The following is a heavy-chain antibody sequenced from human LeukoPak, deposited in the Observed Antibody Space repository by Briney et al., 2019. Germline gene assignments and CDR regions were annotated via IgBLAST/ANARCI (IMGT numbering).Heavy chain of an antibody. V-gene: IGHV4-4*02. D-gene: IGHD3-10*01. Sequence: SETLSLTCAVSGGSISSSNWWSWVRQPPGKGLEWIGEIYHSGSTNYNPSLKSRVTISVDKSKNQFSLKLSSVTAADTAVYYCAVGGVYLRGGAEAFAIWGQGTMVTVSS. CDR1: GGSISSSNW. J-gene: IGHJ3*02. CDR2: IYHSGST. CDR3: AVGGVYLRGGAEAFAI.